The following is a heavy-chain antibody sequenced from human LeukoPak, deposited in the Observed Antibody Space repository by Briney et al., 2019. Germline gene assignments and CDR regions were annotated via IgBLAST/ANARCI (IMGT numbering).Heavy chain of an antibody. V-gene: IGHV3-48*04. CDR2: ISSSGSTI. CDR3: AKEEKYYYDSSGYYYMPPDY. CDR1: GFTFSSYG. J-gene: IGHJ4*02. Sequence: GGSLRLSCAASGFTFSSYGMSWVRQAPGKGLEWVSYISSSGSTIYYADSVKGRFTISRDNAKNSLYLQMNSLRAEDTAVYYCAKEEKYYYDSSGYYYMPPDYWGQGTLVTVSS. D-gene: IGHD3-22*01.